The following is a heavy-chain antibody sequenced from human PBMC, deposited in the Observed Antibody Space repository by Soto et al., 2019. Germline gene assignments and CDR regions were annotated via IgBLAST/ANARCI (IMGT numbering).Heavy chain of an antibody. V-gene: IGHV3-30*18. CDR1: GFTFSSYG. J-gene: IGHJ4*02. CDR3: AKVRGTSSQALDY. D-gene: IGHD3-16*01. CDR2: ISYDGSNK. Sequence: QVQLVESGGSVVQPGRSLRLSCAASGFTFSSYGMHWVRQAPGKGLEWVAVISYDGSNKYYADSVKGRFTISRDNSKNTLYLQMNSLRAEDTAVYYCAKVRGTSSQALDYWGQGTLVTVSS.